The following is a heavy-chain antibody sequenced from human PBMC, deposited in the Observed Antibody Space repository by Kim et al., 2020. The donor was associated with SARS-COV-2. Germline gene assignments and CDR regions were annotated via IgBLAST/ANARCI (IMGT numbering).Heavy chain of an antibody. J-gene: IGHJ6*02. Sequence: GGSLRLSCAASGFTFSSYGMHWVRQAPGKGLEWVAVIWYDGSNKYYADSVKGRFTISRDNSKNTLYLQMNSLRAEDTAVYYCARDFDEKYYDFWSGYSGAYYYGMDVWGQGTTVTVSS. CDR3: ARDFDEKYYDFWSGYSGAYYYGMDV. D-gene: IGHD3-3*01. V-gene: IGHV3-33*01. CDR1: GFTFSSYG. CDR2: IWYDGSNK.